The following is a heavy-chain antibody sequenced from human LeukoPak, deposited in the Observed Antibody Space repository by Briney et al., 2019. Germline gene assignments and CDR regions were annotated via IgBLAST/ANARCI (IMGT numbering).Heavy chain of an antibody. Sequence: GGSLRLSCAASGFTFSSYAMHWVRQAPGKGLEWVAVISYDGSNTYYADSVKGRFTISRDNSKNTLYLQMNSLRAEDTAVYYWAIYVLELRPAAGYDYWGQGTLVTVSS. V-gene: IGHV3-30-3*01. CDR1: GFTFSSYA. D-gene: IGHD3-3*01. CDR3: AIYVLELRPAAGYDY. J-gene: IGHJ4*02. CDR2: ISYDGSNT.